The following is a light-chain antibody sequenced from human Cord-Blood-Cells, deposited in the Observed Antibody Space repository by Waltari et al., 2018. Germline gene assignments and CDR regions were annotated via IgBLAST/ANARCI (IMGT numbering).Light chain of an antibody. Sequence: QSALTQPASVSGSPGQSITISCTGTSSDVGGYNYVSWYQQHTGKAPKLMIYDVSNRPSGVSNRFSGSESGNTASLTISGLQAEDEADYYCSSYTSSSVVFGGGTKLTVL. CDR1: SSDVGGYNY. CDR2: DVS. CDR3: SSYTSSSVV. V-gene: IGLV2-14*01. J-gene: IGLJ2*01.